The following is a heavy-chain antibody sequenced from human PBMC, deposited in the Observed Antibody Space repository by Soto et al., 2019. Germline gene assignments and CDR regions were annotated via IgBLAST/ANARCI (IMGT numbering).Heavy chain of an antibody. Sequence: PWETLSLTCTVSGGSISSGNYYWSWIRQSPGKGLEWIGYIYSTGSSYYNPSLRSRVSMSVDTSKNQFSLNLSSVTAADTAVYFCARDGFQLWLSGRDRFAPWGQGTLV. J-gene: IGHJ5*02. CDR2: IYSTGSS. V-gene: IGHV4-30-4*01. CDR1: GGSISSGNYY. D-gene: IGHD3-22*01. CDR3: ARDGFQLWLSGRDRFAP.